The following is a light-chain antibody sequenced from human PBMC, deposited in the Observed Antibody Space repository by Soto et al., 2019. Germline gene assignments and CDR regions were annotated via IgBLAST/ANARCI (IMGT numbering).Light chain of an antibody. CDR2: AAS. Sequence: IQLTQSPSSLSASVGDRVTITCRASQAISDSLVWYQQNPGQAPKLLIYAASTLQSGVPSRFSGSGSGTDVTLTISSLHPADFATSYFQQFKSYPYTFGQGSKLEI. CDR3: QQFKSYPYT. J-gene: IGKJ2*01. CDR1: QAISDS. V-gene: IGKV1-9*01.